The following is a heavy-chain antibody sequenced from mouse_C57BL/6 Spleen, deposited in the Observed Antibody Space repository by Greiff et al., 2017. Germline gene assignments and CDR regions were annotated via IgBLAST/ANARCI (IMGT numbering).Heavy chain of an antibody. D-gene: IGHD1-1*01. J-gene: IGHJ2*01. Sequence: VQLQQSGAELARPGASVKLSCKASGYTFTSYGISWVKQRTGQGLEWIGEIYPRSGNTYYNEKFKGKATLTADKSSSTAYMELRSLTSEDSAVYFCARGDYGSSYERYDLDYWGQGTTLTVSS. CDR2: IYPRSGNT. V-gene: IGHV1-81*01. CDR3: ARGDYGSSYERYDLDY. CDR1: GYTFTSYG.